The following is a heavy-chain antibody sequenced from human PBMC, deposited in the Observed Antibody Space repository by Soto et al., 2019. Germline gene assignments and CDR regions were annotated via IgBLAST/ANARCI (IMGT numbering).Heavy chain of an antibody. CDR3: ATRWGATSHERDY. CDR2: IIPTFGTA. D-gene: IGHD1-26*01. J-gene: IGHJ4*02. Sequence: GASVKVSCKASGGTFSSYAISWVRQAPGQGLEWMGGIIPTFGTANYAQKFQGRVTITADESTSTAYMELSSLRSADTAVYYCATRWGATSHERDYWGQGTLVTVSS. CDR1: GGTFSSYA. V-gene: IGHV1-69*13.